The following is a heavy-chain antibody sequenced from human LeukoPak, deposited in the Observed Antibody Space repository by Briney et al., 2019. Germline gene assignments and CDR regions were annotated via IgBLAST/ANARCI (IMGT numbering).Heavy chain of an antibody. Sequence: GGSLRLSCEGSGFTFSNYWMGWVRQAPGKGLQWVANIKTDGSEKYYVDSVKGRFTISRDNSKNTLYLQMGSLRAEDMAVYYCARGLRSITVTTYLIPWGQGTLVTVSS. J-gene: IGHJ4*02. CDR1: GFTFSNYW. CDR2: IKTDGSEK. D-gene: IGHD4-11*01. V-gene: IGHV3-7*01. CDR3: ARGLRSITVTTYLIP.